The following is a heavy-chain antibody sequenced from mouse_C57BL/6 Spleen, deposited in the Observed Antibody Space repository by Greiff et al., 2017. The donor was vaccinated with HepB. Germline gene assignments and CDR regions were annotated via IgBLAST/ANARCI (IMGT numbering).Heavy chain of an antibody. D-gene: IGHD2-3*01. V-gene: IGHV1-47*01. Sequence: QVQLQQSGAELVKPGASVPMSCQASGYTFTTYPIEWLKQNHGQSLAWLGHFPPYNDDTKYNEKFKGKATLTVEKSSSTVYLELSRLTSDDSAVYYCARNDGYYVVFDYWGQGTTLTVSS. CDR1: GYTFTTYP. CDR3: ARNDGYYVVFDY. CDR2: FPPYNDDT. J-gene: IGHJ2*01.